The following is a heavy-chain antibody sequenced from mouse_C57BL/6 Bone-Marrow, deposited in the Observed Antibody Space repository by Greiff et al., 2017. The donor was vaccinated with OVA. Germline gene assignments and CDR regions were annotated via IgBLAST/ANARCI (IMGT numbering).Heavy chain of an antibody. D-gene: IGHD1-1*01. CDR3: ARFSHYYGSSYFDY. CDR2: IDPSDSET. CDR1: GYTFTSYW. J-gene: IGHJ2*01. Sequence: VQLQQPGAELVRPGSSVKLSCKASGYTFTSYWMHWVKPRPIQGLEWIGNIDPSDSETHYNQKFKDKATLTVDKSSSTAYMQLSSLTSEDSAVYYCARFSHYYGSSYFDYWGQGTTLTVSS. V-gene: IGHV1-52*01.